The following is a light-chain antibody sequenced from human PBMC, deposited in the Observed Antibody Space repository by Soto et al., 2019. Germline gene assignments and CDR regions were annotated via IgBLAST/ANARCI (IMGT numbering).Light chain of an antibody. CDR2: AAS. V-gene: IGKV1-27*01. Sequence: DIQMTQSPTSLSASVGDRVTITCRASQGIRNCVAWYQQKPGKAPKLLIDAASTLQSGVPSRFSGSGSGTDFTLTITSLQPEDVATSSCQEYSSVPVFGPGTKVEIK. CDR1: QGIRNC. J-gene: IGKJ3*01. CDR3: QEYSSVPV.